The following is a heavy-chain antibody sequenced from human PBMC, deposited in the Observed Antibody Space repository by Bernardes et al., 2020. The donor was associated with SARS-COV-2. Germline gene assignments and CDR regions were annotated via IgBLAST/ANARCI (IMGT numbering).Heavy chain of an antibody. J-gene: IGHJ6*02. CDR1: GGSISSSRYY. Sequence: SETLSLTCTVSGGSISSSRYYWGWIRQPPAKGLEWIGSIYYSANTYYSPSLKSRVTISVDTSKNQFSLKLSSVTAADTAVYYCARQDIGAIFGVVITPAGMDVWGQGTTVTVSS. V-gene: IGHV4-39*01. CDR2: IYYSANT. CDR3: ARQDIGAIFGVVITPAGMDV. D-gene: IGHD3-3*01.